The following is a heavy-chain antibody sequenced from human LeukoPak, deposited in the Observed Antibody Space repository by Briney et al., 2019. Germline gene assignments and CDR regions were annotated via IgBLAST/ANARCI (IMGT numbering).Heavy chain of an antibody. J-gene: IGHJ6*04. CDR3: AREDYYYGMDV. CDR2: IGTAGDP. Sequence: GGSLRLSCAASGFTFSSYDMHWVHQATGKGLEWVSAIGTAGDPYYPGSVKGRFTISRENAKNSLYLQMNSLRAGDTAVYYCAREDYYYGMDVWGKGTTVTVSS. V-gene: IGHV3-13*05. CDR1: GFTFSSYD.